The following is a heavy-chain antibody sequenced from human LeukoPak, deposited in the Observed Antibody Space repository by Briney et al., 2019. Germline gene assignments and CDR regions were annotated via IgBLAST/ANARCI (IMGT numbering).Heavy chain of an antibody. J-gene: IGHJ6*02. V-gene: IGHV3-30-3*01. Sequence: GGSLRLSCAASGFTFSSYAMHWVRQAPGKGLERVAVISYDGSNKYYADSVKGRFTISRDNSKNTLYLQMNSLRAEDTAVYYCARATGAATHYYYYGMDVWGQGTTVTVSS. D-gene: IGHD3-10*01. CDR3: ARATGAATHYYYYGMDV. CDR2: ISYDGSNK. CDR1: GFTFSSYA.